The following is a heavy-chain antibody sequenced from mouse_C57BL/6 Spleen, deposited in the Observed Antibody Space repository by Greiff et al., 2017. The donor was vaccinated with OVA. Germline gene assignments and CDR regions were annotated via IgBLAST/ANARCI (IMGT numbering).Heavy chain of an antibody. Sequence: VQLQQSGAELVRPGASVKLSCTASGFTFKDDYMHWVKQRPEQGLEWIGWIDPENGDTEYASKFQGKATITADTSSNTAYLQLSSLTSEDTAVYYCITAQASAWFADWGQGTLVTVSA. J-gene: IGHJ3*01. V-gene: IGHV14-4*01. D-gene: IGHD3-2*02. CDR1: GFTFKDDY. CDR3: ITAQASAWFAD. CDR2: IDPENGDT.